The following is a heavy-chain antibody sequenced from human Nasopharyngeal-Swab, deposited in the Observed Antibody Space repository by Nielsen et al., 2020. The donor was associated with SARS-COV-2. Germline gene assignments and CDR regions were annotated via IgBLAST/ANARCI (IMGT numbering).Heavy chain of an antibody. D-gene: IGHD3-10*01. CDR2: ISAYNGNT. Sequence: ASVKVSCKASGYTYNTYGITWVRQAPGQGLEWMGWISAYNGNTDYAQKFQDRFTMTTDTSTSTAYMELKGLRSGDTAVYYCARLVRGSTINYFDFWGQGTLVTVSS. V-gene: IGHV1-18*04. CDR3: ARLVRGSTINYFDF. CDR1: GYTYNTYG. J-gene: IGHJ4*02.